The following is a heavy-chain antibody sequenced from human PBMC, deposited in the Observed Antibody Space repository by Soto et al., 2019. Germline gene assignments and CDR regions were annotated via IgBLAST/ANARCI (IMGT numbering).Heavy chain of an antibody. V-gene: IGHV4-34*01. Sequence: QVQLQQSGAGLLKPSETLSLTCAVYGESFSGYIWTWIRQTPGKGLQWIGQINHSGSAYYNPSVKSPVTISVHTSDSQFSLELSSVTAADTAVYYCARGLITGSHYSGGWYYFDSWGQGTQVTVSS. CDR2: INHSGSA. CDR1: GESFSGYI. CDR3: ARGLITGSHYSGGWYYFDS. J-gene: IGHJ4*02. D-gene: IGHD6-19*01.